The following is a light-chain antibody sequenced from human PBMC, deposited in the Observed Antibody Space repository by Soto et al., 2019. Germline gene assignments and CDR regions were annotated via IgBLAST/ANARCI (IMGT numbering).Light chain of an antibody. CDR3: QQYNSDWFT. Sequence: DIQMTQSPSTLSASVGDRVTITCRASQSISSWLAWYQQKPGKAPKLLIYDASSLERGLPSRFSGSGSGTELTLTISSLKPDDVATYYCQQYNSDWFTFGPGTKVDIK. V-gene: IGKV1-5*01. J-gene: IGKJ3*01. CDR1: QSISSW. CDR2: DAS.